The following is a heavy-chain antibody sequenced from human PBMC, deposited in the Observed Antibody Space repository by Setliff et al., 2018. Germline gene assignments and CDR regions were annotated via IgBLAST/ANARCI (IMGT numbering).Heavy chain of an antibody. CDR2: ISSSSSYI. CDR1: GFTFSSYS. CDR3: ACPDILTGLSDY. J-gene: IGHJ6*04. V-gene: IGHV3-21*01. Sequence: GGSLRLSCASSGFTFSSYSMNWVRQAPGKGLEWVSSISSSSSYIYYADSVKGRFTISRDNAKNSLYLQMNSLRAEDTAVYYCACPDILTGLSDYWGRGTTVTVSS. D-gene: IGHD3-9*01.